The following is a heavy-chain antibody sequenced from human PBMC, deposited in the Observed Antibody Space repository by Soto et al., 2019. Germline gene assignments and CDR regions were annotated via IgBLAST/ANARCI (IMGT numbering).Heavy chain of an antibody. Sequence: SETLSLTCAVSGASISCSYYYWAWLRHSPGKGPEWIGSVFYTGFTSYNPSLESRVSVSVDTSKSQFSLKLSAVTAADTAVYYCARDSYSSGYLCSPRDWGQGVQVTVSS. CDR2: VFYTGFT. CDR3: ARDSYSSGYLCSPRD. J-gene: IGHJ4*02. V-gene: IGHV4-39*02. CDR1: GASISCSYYY. D-gene: IGHD5-18*01.